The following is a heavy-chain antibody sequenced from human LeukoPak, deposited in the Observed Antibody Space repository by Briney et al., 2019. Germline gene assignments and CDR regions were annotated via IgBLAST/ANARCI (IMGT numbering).Heavy chain of an antibody. CDR2: ISSSSSYI. CDR1: GFTFSSYS. J-gene: IGHJ3*02. D-gene: IGHD2-2*01. Sequence: GGSLRLSCAASGFTFSSYSMNWVRQAPGKGLEWVSSISSSSSYIYYADSVKGRFTTSRDNAKNSLYLQMNSLRAEDTAVYYCARDRDIVVVPAARNAFDIWGQGTMVTVSS. V-gene: IGHV3-21*01. CDR3: ARDRDIVVVPAARNAFDI.